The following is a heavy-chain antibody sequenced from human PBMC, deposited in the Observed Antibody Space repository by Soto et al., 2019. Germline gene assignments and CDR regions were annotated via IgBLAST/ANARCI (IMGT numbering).Heavy chain of an antibody. V-gene: IGHV3-30-3*01. J-gene: IGHJ6*02. D-gene: IGHD6-19*01. CDR2: ISYDGSNK. CDR1: GFTFSSYA. CDR3: AVAGFYYYYGMDV. Sequence: QVQLVESGGGVVQPGRSLRLSCAASGFTFSSYAMHWVRQAPGKGLEWVAVISYDGSNKYYADSVKGRFTISRDNSKNTLYLQMNSLRAEDTAVYYSAVAGFYYYYGMDVWGQGTTVTVSS.